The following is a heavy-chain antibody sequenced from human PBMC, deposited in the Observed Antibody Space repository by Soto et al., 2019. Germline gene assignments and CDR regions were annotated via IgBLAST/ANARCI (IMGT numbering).Heavy chain of an antibody. Sequence: QVQLVESGGGVVQPGRSLRLSCAASGFTFSSYGMHWVRQAPGKGLEWVAVIWYDGSNKYYADSVKGRFTISRDNSKNTLYLQMNSLRAEDTAVYYCARERGFGVPSYYYSYGMDVWGQGTTVTVSS. CDR1: GFTFSSYG. D-gene: IGHD3-10*01. CDR2: IWYDGSNK. V-gene: IGHV3-33*01. CDR3: ARERGFGVPSYYYSYGMDV. J-gene: IGHJ6*02.